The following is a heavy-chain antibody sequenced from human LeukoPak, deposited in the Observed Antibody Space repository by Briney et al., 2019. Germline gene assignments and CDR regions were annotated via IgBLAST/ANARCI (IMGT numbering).Heavy chain of an antibody. CDR2: IYYSGST. Sequence: SEALSLTCTVSGGSISSYYWSWIRHPPGTGLEWIGYIYYSGSTNYNPSLKSRVTISVDTSKNQFSMKLSSVTAADTAVYYCARDNWNYGSSMDVWGQGTTVTVSS. CDR3: ARDNWNYGSSMDV. V-gene: IGHV4-59*01. D-gene: IGHD1-7*01. J-gene: IGHJ6*02. CDR1: GGSISSYY.